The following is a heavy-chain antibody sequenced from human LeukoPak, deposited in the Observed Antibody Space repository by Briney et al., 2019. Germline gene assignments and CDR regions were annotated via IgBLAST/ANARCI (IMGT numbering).Heavy chain of an antibody. Sequence: QSGGSLRLSCAASGFTFSSYGMHWVRQAPGKGLEWVAVISYDGSNKYYADSVKGGFTISRDNAKNSLYLQMNSLRAEDTAVYYCAILSTVTTADYWGQGTLVTVSS. V-gene: IGHV3-33*05. J-gene: IGHJ4*02. D-gene: IGHD4-17*01. CDR1: GFTFSSYG. CDR3: AILSTVTTADY. CDR2: ISYDGSNK.